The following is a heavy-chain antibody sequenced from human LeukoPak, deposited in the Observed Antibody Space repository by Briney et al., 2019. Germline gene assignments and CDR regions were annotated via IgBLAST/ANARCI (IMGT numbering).Heavy chain of an antibody. J-gene: IGHJ6*02. CDR1: GASISSYY. CDR3: ARIKAVGVPVAIDAYYYSALDV. CDR2: IYTSGST. D-gene: IGHD2-2*02. V-gene: IGHV4-4*07. Sequence: SETLSLTCTVSGASISSYYWTWIRQPAGKGLEWIGRIYTSGSTNYNPSLKSRVAMSVDTSKNQFSLKLSSVTAADTALYYCARIKAVGVPVAIDAYYYSALDVWGQGTTVTVSS.